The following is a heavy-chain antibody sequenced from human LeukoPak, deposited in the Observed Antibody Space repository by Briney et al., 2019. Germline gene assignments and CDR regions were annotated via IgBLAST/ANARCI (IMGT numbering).Heavy chain of an antibody. V-gene: IGHV4-59*08. CDR2: IYYSGNT. Sequence: SQTLSLTRTVSAGSISSYYWGCIRQPPGKGLEWIGYIYYSGNTNYNPSLKSRVTTSVDSSKNQSSLKLSSVTAADTAVYYCARHTLVGARNAFDIWGQGTMVTVSS. CDR1: AGSISSYY. J-gene: IGHJ3*02. D-gene: IGHD1-26*01. CDR3: ARHTLVGARNAFDI.